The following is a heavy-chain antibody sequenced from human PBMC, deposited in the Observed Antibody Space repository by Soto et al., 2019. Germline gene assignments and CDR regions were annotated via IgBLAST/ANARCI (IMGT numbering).Heavy chain of an antibody. Sequence: ETFSRNYDISAGVPRACPKRAVRPPPGNWLEWIGEINHSGSTNYNPSLKSRVTISVDTSKNQFSLKLSSVTAADTAVYYCAGSGYRNCSGGSCYQPRHAFDIWGQGTMVT. J-gene: IGHJ3*02. V-gene: IGHV4-34*01. CDR2: INHSGST. D-gene: IGHD2-15*01. CDR3: AGSGYRNCSGGSCYQPRHAFDI. CDR1: AGVPRACP.